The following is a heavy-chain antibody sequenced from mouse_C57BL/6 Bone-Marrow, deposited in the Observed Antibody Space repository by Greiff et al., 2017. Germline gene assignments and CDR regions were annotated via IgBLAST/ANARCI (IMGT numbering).Heavy chain of an antibody. J-gene: IGHJ4*01. CDR3: ARPPGREGAMDY. CDR2: ISNGGGST. Sequence: EVQVVESGGGLVQPGGSLKLSCAASGFTFSDYYMYWVRQTPEKRLEWVAYISNGGGSTYYPDTVKGRFTISRDNAKNTLYLQMSRLKSEDTAMYYCARPPGREGAMDYWGQGTSVTVSS. CDR1: GFTFSDYY. V-gene: IGHV5-12*01. D-gene: IGHD1-1*01.